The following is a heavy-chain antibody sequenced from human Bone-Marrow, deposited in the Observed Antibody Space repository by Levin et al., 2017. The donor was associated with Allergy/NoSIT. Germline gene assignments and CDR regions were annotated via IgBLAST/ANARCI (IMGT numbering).Heavy chain of an antibody. CDR2: IKQDGSEK. J-gene: IGHJ6*02. CDR1: GFSFSHYY. CDR3: ARESSSSAFNYHNYYVMDV. V-gene: IGHV3-7*01. Sequence: GGSLRLSCAASGFSFSHYYMAWVRQAPGKGLEWVANIKQDGSEKFYVDSVNGRFTISRDNAKNPLYLQMNSPRPEDTAMYYCARESSSSAFNYHNYYVMDVWGQGTTVTVS. D-gene: IGHD6-6*01.